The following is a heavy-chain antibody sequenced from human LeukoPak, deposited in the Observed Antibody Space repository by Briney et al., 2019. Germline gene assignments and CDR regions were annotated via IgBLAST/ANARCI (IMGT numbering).Heavy chain of an antibody. V-gene: IGHV3-30*03. CDR2: ISYDGSNK. CDR1: GFTFSNYG. Sequence: GGSLRLSCATSGFTFSNYGMHWVRQAPGKGLEWVAVISYDGSNKYYADSVKGRFTISRGNSKNTLYLQMNSLRAEDTAVYYCARIWFGELSGNYWGQGTLVTVSS. CDR3: ARIWFGELSGNY. D-gene: IGHD3-10*01. J-gene: IGHJ4*02.